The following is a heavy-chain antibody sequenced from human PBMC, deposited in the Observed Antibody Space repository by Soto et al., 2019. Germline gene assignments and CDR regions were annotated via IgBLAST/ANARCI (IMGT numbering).Heavy chain of an antibody. CDR3: ARDKVAGDYYYYDMDV. Sequence: GASVKVSFKASGYTFTDYYMHWVRQAPGQGLEWMGWINPNSGGTNYAQKFQGRVTMTRDTSISTAYMEVSRLRSDDTAVYYCARDKVAGDYYYYDMDVWGQGTTVTVSS. V-gene: IGHV1-2*02. CDR1: GYTFTDYY. D-gene: IGHD6-19*01. J-gene: IGHJ6*02. CDR2: INPNSGGT.